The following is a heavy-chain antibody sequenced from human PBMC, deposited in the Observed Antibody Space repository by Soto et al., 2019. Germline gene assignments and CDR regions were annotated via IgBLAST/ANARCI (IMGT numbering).Heavy chain of an antibody. Sequence: KTSETLSLTCTVSGGSISTYYWSWIRQPPGKGLEWIGYIYHSGNTNYNPSLKPRVTISIDTSKNQFSLKLNSVNAADTAVYYCARGSNSPDYWGQGTLVTVSS. V-gene: IGHV4-59*01. CDR2: IYHSGNT. J-gene: IGHJ4*02. D-gene: IGHD4-4*01. CDR1: GGSISTYY. CDR3: ARGSNSPDY.